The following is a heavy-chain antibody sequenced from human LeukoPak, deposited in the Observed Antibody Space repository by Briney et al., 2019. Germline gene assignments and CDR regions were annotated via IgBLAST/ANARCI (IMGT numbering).Heavy chain of an antibody. D-gene: IGHD4-23*01. CDR3: ARAGGMTTVVT. Sequence: GGSLRLSCAASGYTVSSNYMSWVRQAPGKGLEWVSVIYSGGSTYYADSVKGRFTISRDNSKNTLYLQMNSLRAEDTAVYYCARAGGMTTVVTWGQGTLVTVSS. V-gene: IGHV3-66*01. CDR1: GYTVSSNY. J-gene: IGHJ5*02. CDR2: IYSGGST.